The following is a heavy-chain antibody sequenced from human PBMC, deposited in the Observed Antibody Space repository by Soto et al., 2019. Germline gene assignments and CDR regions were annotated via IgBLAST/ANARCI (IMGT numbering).Heavy chain of an antibody. V-gene: IGHV3-23*01. Sequence: EVQLLESGGGLVQPGGSLGLSCAASGFTFSAYAMSWARQAPGKGLEWVSTISGDGSGTHYADSVRGRFTISRDNSKSTLFLQMESLRVEDTAIYYCDGSDFWGQGTLVTVSS. CDR1: GFTFSAYA. CDR2: ISGDGSGT. CDR3: DGSDF. D-gene: IGHD1-26*01. J-gene: IGHJ4*02.